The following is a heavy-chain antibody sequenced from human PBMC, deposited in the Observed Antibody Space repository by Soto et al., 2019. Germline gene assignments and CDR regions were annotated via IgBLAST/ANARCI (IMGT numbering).Heavy chain of an antibody. J-gene: IGHJ5*02. CDR1: GGSISSGGYY. CDR3: ARGHYDFWSGANNWFDP. V-gene: IGHV4-61*08. D-gene: IGHD3-3*01. Sequence: PSETLSLTCTVSGGSISSGGYYWSWIRQHPGKGLEWIGYIYYSGSTNYNPSLKSRVTISVDTSKNQFSLKLSSVTAADTAVYYCARGHYDFWSGANNWFDPWGQGTLVTVSS. CDR2: IYYSGST.